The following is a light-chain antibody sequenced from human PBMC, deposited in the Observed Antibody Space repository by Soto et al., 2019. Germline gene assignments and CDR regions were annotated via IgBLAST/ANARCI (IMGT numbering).Light chain of an antibody. V-gene: IGKV3-15*01. CDR3: QQYNKWPLT. Sequence: EIVMTQSPVTLSVSPGERATLSCTASQRVNNNVAWYQQKPGHTPRLLIYSASIGATGTSARFSGSGSGSDFTLTISSLQSEDFAVYYCQQYNKWPLTFGPGTKVDIK. J-gene: IGKJ3*01. CDR1: QRVNNN. CDR2: SAS.